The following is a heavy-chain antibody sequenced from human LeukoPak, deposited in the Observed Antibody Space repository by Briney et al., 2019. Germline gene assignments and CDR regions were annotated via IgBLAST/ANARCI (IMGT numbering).Heavy chain of an antibody. CDR3: ATEYYGSYNY. D-gene: IGHD1-26*01. J-gene: IGHJ4*02. CDR2: IKSKTDGGTT. Sequence: GGSLTLSCAASGFTFSNSWMSWVRQAPGKGLEWVGHIKSKTDGGTTDYAAPVKGRFTISRDDSKTTLYLQMNSLKTEDTALYYCATEYYGSYNYWGQGTLVTVSS. V-gene: IGHV3-15*01. CDR1: GFTFSNSW.